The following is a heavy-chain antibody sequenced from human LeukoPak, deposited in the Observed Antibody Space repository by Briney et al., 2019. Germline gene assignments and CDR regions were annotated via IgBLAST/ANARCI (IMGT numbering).Heavy chain of an antibody. CDR3: AASYQYYFDY. V-gene: IGHV4-34*01. Sequence: SETLSLTCAVYGGSFSGYYWSWIRQPPGKGLEWIGEINHSGSTNYNPSLKSRVTISVDTSKNQFSLKLSSVTAADTAVYYCAASYQYYFDYRGQGTLVTVSS. D-gene: IGHD6-6*01. J-gene: IGHJ4*02. CDR2: INHSGST. CDR1: GGSFSGYY.